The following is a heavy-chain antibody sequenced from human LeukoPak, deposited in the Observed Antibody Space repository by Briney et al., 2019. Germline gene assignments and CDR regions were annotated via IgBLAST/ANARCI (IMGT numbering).Heavy chain of an antibody. V-gene: IGHV4-31*03. J-gene: IGHJ4*02. Sequence: PSETLSLTCTVSGASVSSGDYYWTWIRQHPAKGLEWLGYIYSSGTTYYNPPRKSRVSISVDTSKNQFSLKLASVTAADTAVYYCAREFGSSWSFDYWGQGALVTVYS. CDR3: AREFGSSWSFDY. CDR2: IYSSGTT. D-gene: IGHD6-13*01. CDR1: GASVSSGDYY.